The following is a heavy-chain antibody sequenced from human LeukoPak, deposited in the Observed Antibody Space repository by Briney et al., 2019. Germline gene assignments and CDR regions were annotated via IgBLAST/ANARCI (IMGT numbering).Heavy chain of an antibody. CDR2: INTDGSST. J-gene: IGHJ6*02. V-gene: IGHV3-74*01. CDR1: GFTFSSYW. D-gene: IGHD3-10*01. Sequence: PGGSLRLSCAASGFTFSSYWMHWVRQAPGKGLVWVSRINTDGSSTSYADSVKGRFTISRDNAKNTLYLQMNSLRAEDTAVYYCARDQGKDAPMDVWGQGTTVTVSS. CDR3: ARDQGKDAPMDV.